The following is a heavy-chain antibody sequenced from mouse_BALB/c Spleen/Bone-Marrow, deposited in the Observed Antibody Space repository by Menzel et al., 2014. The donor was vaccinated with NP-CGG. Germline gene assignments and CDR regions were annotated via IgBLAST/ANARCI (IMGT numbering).Heavy chain of an antibody. V-gene: IGHV1S81*02. CDR2: INPSNGGT. D-gene: IGHD1-1*01. Sequence: QVQLQQSGAELVKPGASVKLSCKASGYTFTSYYTYWVKQRPGQGLEWIGGINPSNGGTNFNEKFKSKATLTVDKSSSTAYMQLSSLTSGDSAVHYCTRSYYAKEGAWFAYWGQGTLVTVSA. J-gene: IGHJ3*01. CDR3: TRSYYAKEGAWFAY. CDR1: GYTFTSYY.